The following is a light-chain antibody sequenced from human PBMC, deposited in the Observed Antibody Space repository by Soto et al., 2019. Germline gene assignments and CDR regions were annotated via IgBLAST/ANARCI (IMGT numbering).Light chain of an antibody. CDR2: AAS. CDR1: RSIGSD. V-gene: IGKV1-39*01. Sequence: IQMAQSPSSLSASVGDTVTVTCRASRSIGSDLNWYQQKPGKAPNLLIYAASSLQSGVPSRFSGSGSGTDFTLTISSLRPEDFATYFCQQSYSTPITFGQGTRLEIK. CDR3: QQSYSTPIT. J-gene: IGKJ5*01.